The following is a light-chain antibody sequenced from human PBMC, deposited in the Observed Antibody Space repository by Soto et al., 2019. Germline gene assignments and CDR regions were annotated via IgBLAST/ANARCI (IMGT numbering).Light chain of an antibody. CDR3: QQYHWAPDT. J-gene: IGKJ5*01. V-gene: IGKV3-20*01. Sequence: EIVLTQSPGTLSLSAGERATLSCRAGQTFVGVTLAWFQQRPGQAPRLVIYGASNRAAGIPDRFSGSGSGTDFTLTVSRLEPEDFAMYYCQQYHWAPDTFGQGTRLEIK. CDR1: QTFVGVT. CDR2: GAS.